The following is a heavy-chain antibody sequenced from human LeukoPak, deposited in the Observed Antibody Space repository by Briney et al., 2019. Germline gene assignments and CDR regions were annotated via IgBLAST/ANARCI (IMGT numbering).Heavy chain of an antibody. CDR1: GGSISIDY. V-gene: IGHV4-59*08. CDR2: ISYSGST. Sequence: SETLSLTCTVSGGSISIDYWSWVRQPPGKGLEWIGYISYSGSTNYNPSLKSRVTILKDTSKNQFSLKVSSVTAADAAVYYCARHWSSSGWLIDYWGQGTLVTVSS. D-gene: IGHD6-19*01. J-gene: IGHJ4*02. CDR3: ARHWSSSGWLIDY.